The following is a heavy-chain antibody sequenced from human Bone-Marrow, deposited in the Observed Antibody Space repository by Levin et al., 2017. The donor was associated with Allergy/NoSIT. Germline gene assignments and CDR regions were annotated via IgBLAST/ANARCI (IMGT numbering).Heavy chain of an antibody. V-gene: IGHV4-30-4*01. CDR1: GGSINSGDSY. Sequence: SETLSLTCNVSGGSINSGDSYWSWIRQPPGKGLEWIGYIYYSGSTYYNPSLKSRITISIDTSKSQFSLQLSSVTAADTAVYYCGRLSLTFYDILTGYYSPIGTFDYWGQGTLVTVSS. CDR3: GRLSLTFYDILTGYYSPIGTFDY. D-gene: IGHD3-9*01. J-gene: IGHJ4*02. CDR2: IYYSGST.